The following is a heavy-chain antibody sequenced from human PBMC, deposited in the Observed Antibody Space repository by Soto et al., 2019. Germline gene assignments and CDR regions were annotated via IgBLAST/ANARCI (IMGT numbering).Heavy chain of an antibody. D-gene: IGHD3-9*01. Sequence: SDTLSLTCTVSGGSIGSYHWSWIRQPPGKGLEWIGYIYYSGSTNYNPSLKSRVTIPLDTSKKQFSLKLSSVTAADTAVYYCARENFDRVPGYYFYVMDVWGQGTTVTVS. V-gene: IGHV4-59*12. CDR1: GGSIGSYH. CDR2: IYYSGST. J-gene: IGHJ6*02. CDR3: ARENFDRVPGYYFYVMDV.